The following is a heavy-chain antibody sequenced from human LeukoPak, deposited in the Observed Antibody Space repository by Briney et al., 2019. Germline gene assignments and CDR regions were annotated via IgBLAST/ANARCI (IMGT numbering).Heavy chain of an antibody. D-gene: IGHD2-15*01. CDR1: GGPVSSGSYY. Sequence: SETLSLTCTVSGGPVSSGSYYWSWIRQPPGKGLEWIGYIYYSGSTNYNPSLKSRVTISVDTSKNQFSLKLSSVTAADTAVYYCASRYCSGGSCFFSALFDYWGQGTLVTVSS. CDR2: IYYSGST. V-gene: IGHV4-61*01. CDR3: ASRYCSGGSCFFSALFDY. J-gene: IGHJ4*02.